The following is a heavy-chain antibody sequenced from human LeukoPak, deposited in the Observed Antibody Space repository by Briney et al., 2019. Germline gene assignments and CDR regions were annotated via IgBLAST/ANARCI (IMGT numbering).Heavy chain of an antibody. CDR1: GGSISGYY. D-gene: IGHD3-10*01. CDR3: ARDSDGSGSPDY. Sequence: PSETLSLTCTVSGGSISGYYWSWIRQHPGKGLEWIGYIYYSGSTYYNPSLKSRLTISVDTSKNQFSLKLSSVTAADTAVYYCARDSDGSGSPDYWGQGTLVTVSS. CDR2: IYYSGST. V-gene: IGHV4-31*03. J-gene: IGHJ4*02.